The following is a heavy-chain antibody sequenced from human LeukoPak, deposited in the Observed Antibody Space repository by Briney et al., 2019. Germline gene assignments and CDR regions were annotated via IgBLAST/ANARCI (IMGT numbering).Heavy chain of an antibody. CDR3: ARGPTDYGDYTVYYFDY. CDR2: IIPIFGTA. CDR1: GGTFSSYA. V-gene: IGHV1-69*13. D-gene: IGHD4-17*01. Sequence: SVKVSCKASGGTFSSYAISWVRQAPGQGLEWMGGIIPIFGTANYAQKFQGRVTITADESTSTAYMELSSLRSEDTAAYYCARGPTDYGDYTVYYFDYWGQGTLVTVSS. J-gene: IGHJ4*02.